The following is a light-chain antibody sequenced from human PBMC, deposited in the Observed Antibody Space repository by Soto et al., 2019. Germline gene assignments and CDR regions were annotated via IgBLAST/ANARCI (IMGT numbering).Light chain of an antibody. CDR2: KAS. CDR1: QSISSW. CDR3: QQYNSYST. J-gene: IGKJ1*01. V-gene: IGKV1-5*03. Sequence: DIQMTQSPSTLSASVGDRVTITCRASQSISSWLAWYQQKPGKAPKLLIYKASSLESGVPSRFSGSGSATEFTLTISSLQPDDFATYYCQQYNSYSTFGQGTKVEIK.